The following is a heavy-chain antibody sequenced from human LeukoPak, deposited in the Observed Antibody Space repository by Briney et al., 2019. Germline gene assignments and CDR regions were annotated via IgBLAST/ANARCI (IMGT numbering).Heavy chain of an antibody. Sequence: GGSLRLSCAASGFPFSSYSMNWVRQAPGKGLEWVSSISSSSSYIYYADSVKGRFTISRDNAKNSLYLQMNSLRAEDTAVYYCAIYDFWSGYSYDYWGQGTLVTVSS. CDR3: AIYDFWSGYSYDY. V-gene: IGHV3-21*01. CDR1: GFPFSSYS. D-gene: IGHD3-3*01. CDR2: ISSSSSYI. J-gene: IGHJ4*02.